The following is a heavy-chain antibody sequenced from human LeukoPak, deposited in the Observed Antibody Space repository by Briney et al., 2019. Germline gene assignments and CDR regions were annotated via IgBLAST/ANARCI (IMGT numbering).Heavy chain of an antibody. CDR1: EFTFSTYG. Sequence: PGGSLRLSCAASEFTFSTYGMHWVRQAPGQGLELVAVISYDGSNKYYADSVKGRFTISRDNSKNTLYLQMDCLRAEDTAVYSCAKVIHDYGDYRRWPLDVWGKGTTVTVSS. J-gene: IGHJ6*04. V-gene: IGHV3-30*18. D-gene: IGHD4-17*01. CDR2: ISYDGSNK. CDR3: AKVIHDYGDYRRWPLDV.